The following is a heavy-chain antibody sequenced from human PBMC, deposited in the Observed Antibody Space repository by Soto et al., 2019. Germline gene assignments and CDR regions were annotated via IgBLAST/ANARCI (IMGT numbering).Heavy chain of an antibody. D-gene: IGHD1-26*01. CDR3: AKMERSKEGLSVYYFDD. CDR2: ISYNGNT. J-gene: IGHJ4*02. V-gene: IGHV4-59*08. CDR1: GFSISNYY. Sequence: SETLSLTCTVSGFSISNYYLSWLRQSPEKGLEWIGYISYNGNTNYNPSLKSRITISGVTSKNQFSLKLTAVTAADTAVYYCAKMERSKEGLSVYYFDDWGQGTLVTVSS.